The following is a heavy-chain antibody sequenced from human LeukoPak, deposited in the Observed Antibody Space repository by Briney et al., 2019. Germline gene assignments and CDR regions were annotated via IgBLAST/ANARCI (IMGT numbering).Heavy chain of an antibody. J-gene: IGHJ4*02. CDR3: AREVYDSSGYYLDY. Sequence: PSETLSLTSTVSGGSISSGSYYWSWIRQPAGKGLEWIGRIYTSGSTNYNPSLKSRVTISVDTSKNQFSLKLSSVTAADTAVYYCAREVYDSSGYYLDYWGQGTLVTVSS. CDR2: IYTSGST. CDR1: GGSISSGSYY. V-gene: IGHV4-61*02. D-gene: IGHD3-22*01.